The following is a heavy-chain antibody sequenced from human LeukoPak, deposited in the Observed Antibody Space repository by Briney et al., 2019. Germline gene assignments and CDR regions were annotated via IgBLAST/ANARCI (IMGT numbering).Heavy chain of an antibody. J-gene: IGHJ4*02. D-gene: IGHD6-19*01. Sequence: PGRSLRLSCAASGFTFGDYAMAWVRQAPGKGLGWVGSIRSKAYGGTTQYAASVKGRFTISRDDSTSIAYVQMNSLKSEDTAVYHCARVEPLPSSGIEVAADYWGQGTLVTVSS. V-gene: IGHV3-49*04. CDR3: ARVEPLPSSGIEVAADY. CDR2: IRSKAYGGTT. CDR1: GFTFGDYA.